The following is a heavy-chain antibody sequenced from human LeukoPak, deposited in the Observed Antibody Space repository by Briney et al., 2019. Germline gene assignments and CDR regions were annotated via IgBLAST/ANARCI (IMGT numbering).Heavy chain of an antibody. J-gene: IGHJ4*02. CDR2: IIPILGIA. Sequence: ASVKVSCKASGGTFSSYAISWVRQAPGQGLEWMGRIIPILGIANYAQKFQGRVTITADKSTSTAYMELSSLRSEDTAVYYCASANVAEIHYYFDYWGQGTLVTVSS. V-gene: IGHV1-69*04. D-gene: IGHD2-15*01. CDR3: ASANVAEIHYYFDY. CDR1: GGTFSSYA.